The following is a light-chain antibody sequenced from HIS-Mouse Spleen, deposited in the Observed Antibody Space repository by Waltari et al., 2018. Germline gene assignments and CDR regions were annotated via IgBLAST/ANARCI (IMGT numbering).Light chain of an antibody. V-gene: IGLV3-10*01. CDR1: ALPTTY. Sequence: SYELTQPPSVSVSPGQTARITCSGDALPTTYASWSQQKSGQAPVLVIYEDSKRPSGIPERFSGSSSGTMATLTISGAQVEDEADYYCYSTDSSGNHRVFGGGTKLTVL. J-gene: IGLJ2*01. CDR3: YSTDSSGNHRV. CDR2: EDS.